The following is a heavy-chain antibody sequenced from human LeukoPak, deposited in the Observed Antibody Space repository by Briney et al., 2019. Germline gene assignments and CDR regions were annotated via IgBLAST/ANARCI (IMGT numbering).Heavy chain of an antibody. V-gene: IGHV7-4-1*02. CDR2: INAHTGNP. CDR3: ARDYTLTVGTTTYFQH. Sequence: ASVKVSCKASGYTFNTYSINWVRQAPGQGPEWVGWINAHTGNPTYAQGFTGRFVFSLDTSVSTAYLQISSLKAEDSAVYYCARDYTLTVGTTTYFQHWGQGTLVTVSS. J-gene: IGHJ1*01. CDR1: GYTFNTYS. D-gene: IGHD1-26*01.